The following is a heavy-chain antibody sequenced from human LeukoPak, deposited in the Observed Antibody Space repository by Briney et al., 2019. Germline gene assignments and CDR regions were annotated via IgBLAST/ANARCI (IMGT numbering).Heavy chain of an antibody. CDR1: GGSISNYY. V-gene: IGHV4-59*08. CDR3: ARQNGVGLFTLP. CDR2: IHYSGNT. D-gene: IGHD2-8*01. Sequence: SETLSLTCTVSGGSISNYYWNWIRQPPGKGLEWIGYIHYSGNTNYNPSLKSRVTISVDTSKNQFSLKVTSVTAADTAVYYCARQNGVGLFTLPGGQGTLVTVSS. J-gene: IGHJ4*02.